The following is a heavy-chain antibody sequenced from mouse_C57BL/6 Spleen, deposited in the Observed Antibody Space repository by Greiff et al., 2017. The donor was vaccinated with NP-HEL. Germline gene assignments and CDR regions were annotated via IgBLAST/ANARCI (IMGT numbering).Heavy chain of an antibody. D-gene: IGHD3-2*02. V-gene: IGHV1-55*01. CDR1: GYTFTSYW. Sequence: QVQLQQPGAELVKPGASVKMSCKASGYTFTSYWITWVKQSPGQGLEWIGDIYPGSGSTNYNEKFKSKATLTVDTSSSTAYMQLSSLTSADSAVYYCARTDSSGYVFAYWGQGTLVTVSA. CDR3: ARTDSSGYVFAY. J-gene: IGHJ3*01. CDR2: IYPGSGST.